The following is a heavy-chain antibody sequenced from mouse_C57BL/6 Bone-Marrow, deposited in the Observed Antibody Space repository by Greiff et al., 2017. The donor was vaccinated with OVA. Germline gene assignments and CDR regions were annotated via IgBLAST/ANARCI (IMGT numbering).Heavy chain of an antibody. J-gene: IGHJ3*01. CDR3: ATYYGALPC. D-gene: IGHD2-10*01. CDR1: GYTFTSYW. CDR2: IDPYDSET. V-gene: IGHV1-52*01. Sequence: VQLQQSGAELVRPGSSVKLSCKASGYTFTSYWMHWVKQRPIQGLEWIGNIDPYDSETHYNQKFKDKATLTVDKSSSTAYMQLSSLTSEDSAVYYCATYYGALPCWDQGTLVTVSA.